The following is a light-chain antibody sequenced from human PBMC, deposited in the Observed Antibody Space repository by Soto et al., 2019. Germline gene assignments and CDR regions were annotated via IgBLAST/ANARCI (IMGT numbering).Light chain of an antibody. J-gene: IGKJ4*01. CDR2: GAS. V-gene: IGKV3-15*01. Sequence: EIVMTQSPATLSVSPGERATLSCRASQSVNTYLAWHQQTPGQAPRLLIYGASTRATGIPARFSGSGSGTEFTLTISSLQSEDFAVYYCQQYNNWVTFGGGTKVEIK. CDR3: QQYNNWVT. CDR1: QSVNTY.